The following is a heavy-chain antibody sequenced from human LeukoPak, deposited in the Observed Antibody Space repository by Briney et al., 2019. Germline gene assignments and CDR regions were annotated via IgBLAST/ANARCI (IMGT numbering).Heavy chain of an antibody. V-gene: IGHV1-18*01. CDR2: ISAYNGNT. Sequence: ASVKVSCKASGYTFISYGIGWVRQAPGQGLEWMGWISAYNGNTNYAQNLQGRVTMTTDTSTRTAYMELRSLRSDDTAVYYCARHPLVGVTSSPHRRPFDIWGQGTMVTVSS. D-gene: IGHD1-26*01. CDR3: ARHPLVGVTSSPHRRPFDI. CDR1: GYTFISYG. J-gene: IGHJ3*02.